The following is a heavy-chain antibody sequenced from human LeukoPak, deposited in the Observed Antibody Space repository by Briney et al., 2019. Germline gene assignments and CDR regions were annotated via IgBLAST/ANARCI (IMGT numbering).Heavy chain of an antibody. CDR2: ISYDEINK. J-gene: IGHJ4*02. D-gene: IGHD6-19*01. CDR3: ATAAPASGWYFDY. V-gene: IGHV3-30*03. Sequence: GGSLRLSCAASGFTFSSYGMHWVRQAPGKGLEWVALISYDEINKYYADSVKGRFTISRDISKNTLYLQMNSLRAEDTAVYYCATAAPASGWYFDYWGQGTLVTVSS. CDR1: GFTFSSYG.